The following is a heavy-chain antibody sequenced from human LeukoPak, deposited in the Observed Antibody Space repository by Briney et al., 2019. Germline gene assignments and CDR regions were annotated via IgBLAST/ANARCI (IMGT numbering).Heavy chain of an antibody. CDR1: GYTFTSYY. Sequence: ASVKVSCKASGYTFTSYYMHWVRQAPGQGLEWMGIINPSGGSTSYSQKFQGRVTMTRDTSTSTVYMELSSLRSEDTAVYYCARADTQNTWIQLWAVPTWFDYWGQGTLVTVSS. CDR3: ARADTQNTWIQLWAVPTWFDY. J-gene: IGHJ4*02. V-gene: IGHV1-46*01. CDR2: INPSGGST. D-gene: IGHD5-18*01.